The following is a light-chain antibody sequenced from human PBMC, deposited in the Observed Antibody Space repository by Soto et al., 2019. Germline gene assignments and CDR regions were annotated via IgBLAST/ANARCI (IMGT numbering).Light chain of an antibody. Sequence: EIVMKQSPVALSLYPEERATLSCWAGQSVSNNLAWYQQKPGQAPRLLIYGASTRATGIPARFTGSGSGTEFTLTISSLQFDDSAVYYCQQYNNWWTFGQGTKVDI. CDR2: GAS. CDR3: QQYNNWWT. V-gene: IGKV3-15*01. CDR1: QSVSNN. J-gene: IGKJ1*01.